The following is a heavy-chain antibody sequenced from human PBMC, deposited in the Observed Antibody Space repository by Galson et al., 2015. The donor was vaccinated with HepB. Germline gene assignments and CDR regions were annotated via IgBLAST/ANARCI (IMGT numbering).Heavy chain of an antibody. V-gene: IGHV3-30*04. D-gene: IGHD3-22*01. Sequence: SLRLSCAASGFIFSIYAMHWVRQAPGKGLEWVAVMSYDGSIKYYADSVKGRFTISRDNSKKTLYLQMNSLRAEDTAVYYCARGNKFFYDSSGYRLDSWGQGTPVTVSS. CDR3: ARGNKFFYDSSGYRLDS. J-gene: IGHJ4*02. CDR2: MSYDGSIK. CDR1: GFIFSIYA.